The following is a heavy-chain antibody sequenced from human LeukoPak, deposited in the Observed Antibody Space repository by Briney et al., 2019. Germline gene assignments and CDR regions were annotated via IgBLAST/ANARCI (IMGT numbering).Heavy chain of an antibody. J-gene: IGHJ6*02. CDR2: ISYDGSNK. CDR1: GFTFSSYA. Sequence: GGSLRLSCAASGFTFSSYAMSWVRQAPGKGLEWVAVISYDGSNKYYADSVKGRFTISRDNSKNTLYLQMNSLRAEDTAVYYCAREPSVWGQGTTVTVSS. V-gene: IGHV3-30*04. CDR3: AREPSV.